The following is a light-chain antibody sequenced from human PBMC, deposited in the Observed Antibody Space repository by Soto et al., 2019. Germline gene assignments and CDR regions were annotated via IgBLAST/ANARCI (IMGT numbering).Light chain of an antibody. J-gene: IGKJ2*01. CDR1: QDISDD. Sequence: DIQMTQSPSSLSASVGDRVTITCQSSQDISDDLNWYQQRPGKAPKLLIYDASNLQTGVPSRFSGNGSGTDFTFIISGLHPEDFATYFCQQYDNLPRTFGQGTKLEIK. V-gene: IGKV1-33*01. CDR3: QQYDNLPRT. CDR2: DAS.